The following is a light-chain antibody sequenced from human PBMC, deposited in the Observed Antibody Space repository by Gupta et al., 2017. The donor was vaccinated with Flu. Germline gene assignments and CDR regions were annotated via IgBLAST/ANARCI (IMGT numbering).Light chain of an antibody. Sequence: TQPPSVSVSPGQTVKIPCSGDKLGEIYAAWYQQKPGQPPVLIIYHDNKRPSGIPERFSAANSGNTATLTISGTQSVDEADYYCQAWDSVADVVFGGGTKLTVL. CDR2: HDN. V-gene: IGLV3-1*01. J-gene: IGLJ2*01. CDR1: KLGEIY. CDR3: QAWDSVADVV.